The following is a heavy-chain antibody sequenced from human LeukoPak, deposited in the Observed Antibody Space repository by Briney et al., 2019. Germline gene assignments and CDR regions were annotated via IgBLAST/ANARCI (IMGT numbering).Heavy chain of an antibody. D-gene: IGHD6-13*01. CDR1: GFTLSDYY. V-gene: IGHV3-11*01. CDR3: ARDQRYSSSWYRNWFDP. Sequence: GGSLRLSCAASGFTLSDYYMSWIRQAPGKGLEWVSYISGSGSTIYYADSVKGRFTISRDNAKNSLYLQMNSLRAEDTAVYYCARDQRYSSSWYRNWFDPWGQGTLVTVSS. J-gene: IGHJ5*02. CDR2: ISGSGSTI.